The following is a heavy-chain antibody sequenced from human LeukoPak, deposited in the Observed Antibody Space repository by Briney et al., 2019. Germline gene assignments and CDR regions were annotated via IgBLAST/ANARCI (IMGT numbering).Heavy chain of an antibody. J-gene: IGHJ4*02. D-gene: IGHD3-10*01. V-gene: IGHV4-39*07. CDR3: AIVGYYGSGSYDY. Sequence: SETLSLTCTVSGGSISSSSYYWGWIRQPPGKGLEWIGSIYYSGSTYYNPSLKSRVTISVDASKNQFSLKLSSVTAADTAVYYCAIVGYYGSGSYDYWGQGTLVTVSS. CDR1: GGSISSSSYY. CDR2: IYYSGST.